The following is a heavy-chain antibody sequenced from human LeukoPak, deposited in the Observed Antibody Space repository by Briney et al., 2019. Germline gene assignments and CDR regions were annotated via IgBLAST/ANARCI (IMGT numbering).Heavy chain of an antibody. D-gene: IGHD4-17*01. Sequence: GASVKVSCKASGYIXIDYYMYWVRQAPGQGLEWMGWINPNSGDTKYAQKFQGRVTMTRDTCISTAYIELSRLRSDDTAVYYCARGFYGDYYYYGMDVWGRGTTVTVSS. CDR3: ARGFYGDYYYYGMDV. CDR2: INPNSGDT. V-gene: IGHV1-2*02. J-gene: IGHJ6*02. CDR1: GYIXIDYY.